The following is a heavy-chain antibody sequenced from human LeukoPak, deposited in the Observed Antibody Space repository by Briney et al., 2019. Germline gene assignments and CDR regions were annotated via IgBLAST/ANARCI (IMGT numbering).Heavy chain of an antibody. V-gene: IGHV1-69*05. Sequence: ASVKVSCKASGGTFSSYAISWVRQAPGQGLEWMGGIIPIFGTANYAQKFQGRVTITTDESTSTAYMELSSLRSEDTAVYYCARATANVDTAMASLGVWAYWGQGTLVTVPS. CDR3: ARATANVDTAMASLGVWAY. CDR1: GGTFSSYA. CDR2: IIPIFGTA. D-gene: IGHD5-18*01. J-gene: IGHJ4*02.